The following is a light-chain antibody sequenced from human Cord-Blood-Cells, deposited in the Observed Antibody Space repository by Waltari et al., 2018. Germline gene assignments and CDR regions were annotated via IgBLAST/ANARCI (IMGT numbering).Light chain of an antibody. V-gene: IGKV3-20*01. CDR3: QQYGSSPLT. CDR1: QSVSTSY. CDR2: GAS. J-gene: IGKJ4*01. Sequence: ILLTQSPGTLSLSPGERATLSCRASQSVSTSYLAWYQQKPGQAPRLLIYGASSRATGIPDMFSGSGSGTDFTLTISRLEPEDFAVYYCQQYGSSPLTFGGGTKVEIK.